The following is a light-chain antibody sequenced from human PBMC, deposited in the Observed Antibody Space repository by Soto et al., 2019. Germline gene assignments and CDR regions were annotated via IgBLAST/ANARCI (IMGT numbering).Light chain of an antibody. Sequence: QSALTQPASVSGSPGQSITISCTGTSSDVGGYNYVSWYQQHPGKAPKLMIYDVSNRPSGVSNRFSGSKSGNTASLTISGLQAEDEADYYCSSYTSSRGVVFGGGTKHRP. CDR1: SSDVGGYNY. J-gene: IGLJ2*01. CDR3: SSYTSSRGVV. V-gene: IGLV2-14*01. CDR2: DVS.